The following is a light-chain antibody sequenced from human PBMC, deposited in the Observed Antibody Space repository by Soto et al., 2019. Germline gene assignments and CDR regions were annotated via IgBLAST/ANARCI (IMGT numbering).Light chain of an antibody. CDR2: EAS. Sequence: DIQMTQSPSTLSASVGDRVTITCRASHSINTWLAWYQQKPGTVPKLLIYEASTLESGVPSRFSGSRSGTEFTLTVSSLQPDDFATYYCQQYNDSFRYTFGQGTKVDIK. CDR1: HSINTW. J-gene: IGKJ2*01. CDR3: QQYNDSFRYT. V-gene: IGKV1-5*03.